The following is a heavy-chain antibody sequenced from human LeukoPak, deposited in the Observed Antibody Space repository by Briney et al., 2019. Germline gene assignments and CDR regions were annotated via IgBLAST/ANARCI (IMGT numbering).Heavy chain of an antibody. D-gene: IGHD6-19*01. J-gene: IGHJ4*02. Sequence: GGSLRHSCVVSGFTFSSHGMNWVRQAPGKGLEWVSYISSSGSTVYYADSVKARFTISRDNAKNSLHLNMNSLTGEDTAVYYCARDLAASGWPIYYFDHWGQGTLVTVSS. V-gene: IGHV3-48*04. CDR3: ARDLAASGWPIYYFDH. CDR1: GFTFSSHG. CDR2: ISSSGSTV.